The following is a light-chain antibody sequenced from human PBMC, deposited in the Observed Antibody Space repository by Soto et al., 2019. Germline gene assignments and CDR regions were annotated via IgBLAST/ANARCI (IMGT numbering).Light chain of an antibody. Sequence: QSALTQPRSVSGSPGQSVTISCTGTSSDVGNYAYVSWYRQYPGQAPKLMIYDVNKRPSGVPDRFSGSKSGNTASLTISGQQADDEADYYCCSYAGAYTVVFGGGTKLTVL. J-gene: IGLJ2*01. CDR3: CSYAGAYTVV. V-gene: IGLV2-11*01. CDR1: SSDVGNYAY. CDR2: DVN.